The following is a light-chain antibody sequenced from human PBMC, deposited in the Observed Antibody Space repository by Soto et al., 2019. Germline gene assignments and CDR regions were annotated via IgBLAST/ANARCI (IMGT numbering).Light chain of an antibody. CDR2: GAS. Sequence: EIVLTQAPGTLSLSPGERATLSCRASQSLNARYLAGYQVKPGQAPRLLFYGASSRATGIPDRFIGSGSGTDFTLTITGLEPEDFAVYYCQQFHISRTCGQGTKVEIK. J-gene: IGKJ1*01. CDR3: QQFHISRT. V-gene: IGKV3-20*01. CDR1: QSLNARY.